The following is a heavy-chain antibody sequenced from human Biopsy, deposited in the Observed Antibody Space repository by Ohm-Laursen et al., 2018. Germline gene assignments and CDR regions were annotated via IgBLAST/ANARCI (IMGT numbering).Heavy chain of an antibody. V-gene: IGHV4-59*01. Sequence: GTLSLTCAVYNVSFSSFYWSWIRQPPGKGLEWIGYVYYSGSTDYNPSLQSQVTISVDTSKYHFSLRLRSVTPADTAIYYCARDRGFYSDRTVPGYFDLWGRGTLVTVSS. CDR3: ARDRGFYSDRTVPGYFDL. J-gene: IGHJ2*01. CDR2: VYYSGST. CDR1: NVSFSSFY. D-gene: IGHD3-22*01.